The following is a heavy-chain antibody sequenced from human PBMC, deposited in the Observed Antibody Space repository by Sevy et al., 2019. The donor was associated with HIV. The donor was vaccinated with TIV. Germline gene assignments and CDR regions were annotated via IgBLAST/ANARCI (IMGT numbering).Heavy chain of an antibody. CDR2: IYAGGNT. Sequence: GGSLRLSCAVSGFPVRSNYISWVRQAPGKGLEWVSTIYAGGNTYYADSVKGRFSISRDNSKNIVYLQINSLRGEDTAVYYCAKVLNPALESMMEVTVRSLKGFDVWGQGTMVTVSS. D-gene: IGHD3-22*01. CDR1: GFPVRSNY. J-gene: IGHJ3*01. CDR3: AKVLNPALESMMEVTVRSLKGFDV. V-gene: IGHV3-53*01.